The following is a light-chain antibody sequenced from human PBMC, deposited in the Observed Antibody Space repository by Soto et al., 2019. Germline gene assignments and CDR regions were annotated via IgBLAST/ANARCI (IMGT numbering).Light chain of an antibody. CDR3: QQYNSYS. J-gene: IGKJ1*01. CDR1: QTINNN. CDR2: GAS. Sequence: EIVWTHSPGTLFLSPGERATLFCRASQTINNNVAWYQLKDGQVPRLVIYGASTRATDIPARFSGSGSGTEFTLTISSLQPDDFATYYCQQYNSYSFGQGTKVDIK. V-gene: IGKV3-15*01.